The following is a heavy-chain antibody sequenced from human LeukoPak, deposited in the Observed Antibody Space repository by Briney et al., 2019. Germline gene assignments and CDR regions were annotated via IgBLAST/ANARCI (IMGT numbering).Heavy chain of an antibody. D-gene: IGHD5-12*01. CDR3: ARYSGLDYYYYYMDV. J-gene: IGHJ6*03. V-gene: IGHV1-8*01. CDR1: GYTFTSYD. CDR2: MNPNSGNT. Sequence: ASVKVSCKASGYTFTSYDINWVRQATGQGLEWMGWMNPNSGNTGYAQKFQGRVTMTRNTSISTAYMELSSLRSEDTAVYYCARYSGLDYYYYYMDVWGKGTTVTISS.